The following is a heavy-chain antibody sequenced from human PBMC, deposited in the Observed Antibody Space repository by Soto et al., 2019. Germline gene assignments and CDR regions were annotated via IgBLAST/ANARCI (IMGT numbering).Heavy chain of an antibody. CDR1: GFTFSSYA. D-gene: IGHD6-19*01. Sequence: GGSLRLSCAASGFTFSSYAMSWVRQAPGKGLEWVSVTSGSGDSTYYADSVKGRFTISRDNSKNTLYLQMNSLRAEDTAVYYCASRSSGWYFDYWGQGTLVTVSS. V-gene: IGHV3-23*01. CDR3: ASRSSGWYFDY. CDR2: TSGSGDST. J-gene: IGHJ4*02.